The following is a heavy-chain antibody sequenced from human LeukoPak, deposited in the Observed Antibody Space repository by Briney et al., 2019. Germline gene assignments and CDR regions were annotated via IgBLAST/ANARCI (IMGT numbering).Heavy chain of an antibody. J-gene: IGHJ5*02. Sequence: ASVKVSCKVYGYTLTELSMHWVRQAPGKGLEWMGGFDPEDGETIYAQKFQGRVTMTEDTSTDTAYMELSSLRSEDTAVYYCATDALVVRGVIIRNWFDPWGQGTLVTVSS. V-gene: IGHV1-24*01. CDR3: ATDALVVRGVIIRNWFDP. CDR1: GYTLTELS. D-gene: IGHD3-10*02. CDR2: FDPEDGET.